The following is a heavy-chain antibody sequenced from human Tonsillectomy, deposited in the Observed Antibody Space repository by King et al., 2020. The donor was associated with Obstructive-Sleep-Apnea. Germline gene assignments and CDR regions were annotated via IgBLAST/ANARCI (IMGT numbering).Heavy chain of an antibody. Sequence: QLVQSGGGVVQPGRSLRLSCAASGFTFSSFPMHWVRQAPGKGLEWVAAVSYDGNKEYYTDSVKGRFTISRDNSKNTLYLQMNTLRAEDTAVYYCARDVGIVTGGDKHQYYGVDVWGQGTTVTVSS. CDR3: ARDVGIVTGGDKHQYYGVDV. V-gene: IGHV3-30-3*01. D-gene: IGHD6-13*01. CDR2: VSYDGNKE. CDR1: GFTFSSFP. J-gene: IGHJ6*02.